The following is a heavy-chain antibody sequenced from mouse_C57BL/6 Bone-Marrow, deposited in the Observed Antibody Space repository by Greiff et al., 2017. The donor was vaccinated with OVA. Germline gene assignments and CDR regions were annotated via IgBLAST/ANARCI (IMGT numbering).Heavy chain of an antibody. V-gene: IGHV2-6*03. D-gene: IGHD2-4*01. CDR1: GFSLTSYG. J-gene: IGHJ4*01. CDR2: IWSDGST. CDR3: VSTMITPYAMDY. Sequence: VQGVESGPGLVAPSQSLSITCTVSGFSLTSYGVHWVRQPPGKGLEWLVVIWSDGSTTYNSALKSRLSISKDNSKSQVFLKMNSLHTDDTAMYYCVSTMITPYAMDYWGQGTSVTVSS.